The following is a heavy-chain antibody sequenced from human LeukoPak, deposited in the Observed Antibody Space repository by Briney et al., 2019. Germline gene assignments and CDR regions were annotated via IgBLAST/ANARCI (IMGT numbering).Heavy chain of an antibody. V-gene: IGHV3-48*03. CDR1: GFTFSSYE. J-gene: IGHJ4*02. CDR3: ARSIVGASGGGY. Sequence: PGGSLRLSCAASGFTFSSYEMNWVRQAPGKGLEWVSYISSSGSTIYYADSVKGRFTISRDNAKNSLYLQMNSLRAEGTAVYYCARSIVGASGGGYWGQGTLVTVSS. CDR2: ISSSGSTI. D-gene: IGHD1-26*01.